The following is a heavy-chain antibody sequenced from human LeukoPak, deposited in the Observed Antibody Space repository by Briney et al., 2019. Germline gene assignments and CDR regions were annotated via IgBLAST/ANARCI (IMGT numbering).Heavy chain of an antibody. D-gene: IGHD5-24*01. J-gene: IGHJ4*02. Sequence: SETLSLTCAVYGGSFTGYYWSWIRQPPGKGLEWIGEISHRGSTNYNPSLKSRVTISVYTSKNQFSLKLTSVTAADTAVYYCARGDGYNYLYYFDYWGQGTLVTVSS. V-gene: IGHV4-34*01. CDR3: ARGDGYNYLYYFDY. CDR1: GGSFTGYY. CDR2: ISHRGST.